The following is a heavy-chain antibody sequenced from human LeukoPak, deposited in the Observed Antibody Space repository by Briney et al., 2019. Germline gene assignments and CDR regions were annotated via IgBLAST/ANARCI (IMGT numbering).Heavy chain of an antibody. CDR2: IYYSGST. CDR3: ARAKDYGDYGAFDI. V-gene: IGHV4-59*01. D-gene: IGHD4-17*01. CDR1: GGSISSYY. Sequence: PSETLSLTRTVSGGSISSYYWSWIRQPPGKGLEWIGYIYYSGSTNYNPSLKSRVTISVDTSKNQFSLKLSSVTAADTAVYYCARAKDYGDYGAFDIWGQGTMVTVSS. J-gene: IGHJ3*02.